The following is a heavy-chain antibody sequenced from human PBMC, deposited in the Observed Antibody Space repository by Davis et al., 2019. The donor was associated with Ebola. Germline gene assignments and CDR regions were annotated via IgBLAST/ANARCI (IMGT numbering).Heavy chain of an antibody. CDR2: ISWNSGTI. CDR1: GFSFDDYA. Sequence: PGGSLRLSCAASGFSFDDYAMHWVRQAPGKGLEWVSGISWNSGTIGYADSVKGRFTISRDNARNSLYLQMNSLRAEDMALYYCVKDSSAYYFYMDVWGKGTTVTVSS. J-gene: IGHJ6*03. V-gene: IGHV3-9*03. CDR3: VKDSSAYYFYMDV.